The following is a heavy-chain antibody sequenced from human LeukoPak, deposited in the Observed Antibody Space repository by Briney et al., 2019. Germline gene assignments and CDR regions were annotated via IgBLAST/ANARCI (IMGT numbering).Heavy chain of an antibody. Sequence: GGSLRLSCAASGFTFSDYYMSWIRQAPGKGLEWVSYISSSGSTIYYADSVKGRFTISRDNAKNSLYLQMNSLRAEDTAVYYCAREKGGSGSYFSSEYYFDYWGQEPWSPSPQ. D-gene: IGHD3-10*01. V-gene: IGHV3-11*01. J-gene: IGHJ4*01. CDR3: AREKGGSGSYFSSEYYFDY. CDR2: ISSSGSTI. CDR1: GFTFSDYY.